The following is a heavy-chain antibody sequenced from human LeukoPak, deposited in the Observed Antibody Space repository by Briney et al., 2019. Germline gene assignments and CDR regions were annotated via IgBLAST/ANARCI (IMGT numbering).Heavy chain of an antibody. CDR1: GFTFSSYS. CDR3: ARETDYSSSWYIDY. J-gene: IGHJ4*02. V-gene: IGHV3-48*04. Sequence: GGSLRLSCAASGFTFSSYSMNWVRQAPGKGLEWVSYISSSGSTIYYADSVKGRFTISRDNAKNSLYLQMNSLRAEDTAVYYCARETDYSSSWYIDYWGQGTLVTVSS. D-gene: IGHD6-13*01. CDR2: ISSSGSTI.